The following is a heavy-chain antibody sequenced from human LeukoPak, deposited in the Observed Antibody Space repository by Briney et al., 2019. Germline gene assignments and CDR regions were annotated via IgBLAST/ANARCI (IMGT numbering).Heavy chain of an antibody. J-gene: IGHJ4*02. CDR3: ARAEGIAAAGTFDY. Sequence: HRASVKVSCKASGYTFTSYDINWVRQATGQGLEWMGWMNPNSGNTGYAQKFQGRVTMTRDTSTSTVYMELSSLRSEDTAVYYCARAEGIAAAGTFDYWGQGTLVTVSS. CDR2: MNPNSGNT. D-gene: IGHD6-13*01. CDR1: GYTFTSYD. V-gene: IGHV1-8*02.